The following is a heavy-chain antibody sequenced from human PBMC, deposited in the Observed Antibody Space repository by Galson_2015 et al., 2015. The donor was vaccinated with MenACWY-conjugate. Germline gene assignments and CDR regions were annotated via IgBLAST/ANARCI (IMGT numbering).Heavy chain of an antibody. Sequence: SGAEVKKPGESLKISCTGSGYSFTSYWIGWVRQMPGKGLEWMGIIYPGDSDTRYSPSFQGQVTISADKSISTAYLQWSSLKASDTAMYYCARHDIDYDSSANSDYWGQGTLVTVSS. CDR1: GYSFTSYW. V-gene: IGHV5-51*01. D-gene: IGHD3-22*01. CDR2: IYPGDSDT. CDR3: ARHDIDYDSSANSDY. J-gene: IGHJ4*02.